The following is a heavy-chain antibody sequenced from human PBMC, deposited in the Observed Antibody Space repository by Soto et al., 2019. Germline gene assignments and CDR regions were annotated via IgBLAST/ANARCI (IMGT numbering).Heavy chain of an antibody. CDR1: GFTFSGSA. D-gene: IGHD2-2*01. J-gene: IGHJ6*02. Sequence: PVGSLRLSCAASGFTFSGSAMHWVRQASGKGLEWVGRIRSKANSYATAYAASVKGRFTISRDDSKNTAYLQMNSLKTEDTAVYYCTSPGYCSSTSCPGPVYYYYGMDVWGQGTTVTVSS. V-gene: IGHV3-73*01. CDR3: TSPGYCSSTSCPGPVYYYYGMDV. CDR2: IRSKANSYAT.